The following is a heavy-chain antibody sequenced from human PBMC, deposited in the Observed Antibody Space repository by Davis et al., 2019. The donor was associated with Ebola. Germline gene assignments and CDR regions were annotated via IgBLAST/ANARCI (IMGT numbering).Heavy chain of an antibody. J-gene: IGHJ6*02. CDR3: ARYPGMAAAGTSYYYGMDV. CDR2: ISYTGST. Sequence: SETLSLTCTVSGGSISSGDYYWSWIRQPPGKGLEWIGHISYTGSTYYKSSLKSRVTISIDTSKNQFALALTSVTAADTAVYYCARYPGMAAAGTSYYYGMDVWGQGTTVTVSS. CDR1: GGSISSGDYY. V-gene: IGHV4-30-4*01. D-gene: IGHD6-13*01.